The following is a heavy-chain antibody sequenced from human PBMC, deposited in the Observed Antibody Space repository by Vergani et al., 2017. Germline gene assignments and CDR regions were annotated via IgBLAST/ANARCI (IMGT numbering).Heavy chain of an antibody. Sequence: EVQLVESGGGLVQPGRSLRLSCAASGFTFDDYAMHWVRQAPGKGLEWVSGISWNSGSIGYADSVKGRFIISRDNAKNSLYLQMNSLRAEDMALYYCAKDSGSYSDAFDIWGQGTMVTVSS. CDR3: AKDSGSYSDAFDI. V-gene: IGHV3-9*03. J-gene: IGHJ3*02. CDR1: GFTFDDYA. CDR2: ISWNSGSI. D-gene: IGHD1-26*01.